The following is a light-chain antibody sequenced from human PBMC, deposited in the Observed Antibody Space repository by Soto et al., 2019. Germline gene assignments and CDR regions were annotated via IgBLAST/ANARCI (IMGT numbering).Light chain of an antibody. CDR1: QSISSW. CDR3: QQYNSYLYT. CDR2: KAS. V-gene: IGKV1-5*03. Sequence: DIQMTQSPSTLSASVGDRVTITCRASQSISSWLGWYQQKPGKAPKLLIYKASSLESGVPSRFSGSGSGTEFTLTNRSLQPHDFATYYCQQYNSYLYTFGQGTKLAIK. J-gene: IGKJ2*01.